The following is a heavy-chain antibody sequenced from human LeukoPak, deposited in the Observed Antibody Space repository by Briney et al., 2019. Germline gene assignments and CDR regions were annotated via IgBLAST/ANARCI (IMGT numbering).Heavy chain of an antibody. V-gene: IGHV4-59*01. CDR1: GGPISSYY. CDR2: IYYSGST. D-gene: IGHD3-10*01. Sequence: PSETLALTCTVSGGPISSYYWSWIRQPPGKGLEWIGYIYYSGSTNYNPSLKSRVTISVDTSKNQFSLKLSSVTAADTAVYYCARGVTMVRGVIPGNWFDPWGQGTLVAVSS. J-gene: IGHJ5*02. CDR3: ARGVTMVRGVIPGNWFDP.